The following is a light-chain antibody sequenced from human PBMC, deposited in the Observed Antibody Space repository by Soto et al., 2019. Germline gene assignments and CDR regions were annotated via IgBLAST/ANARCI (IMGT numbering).Light chain of an antibody. CDR3: SSYTRDTTVV. V-gene: IGLV2-14*01. CDR2: EVT. J-gene: IGLJ2*01. Sequence: QSVLTQPASVSGSPGQSITISCAGTNNDVGAYNYVSWYRQHPGKAPQLMIFEVTNRPSGVSDRFSGSKSGYTASLTISGLQAEDEADYYCSSYTRDTTVVFGGGTKLTVL. CDR1: NNDVGAYNY.